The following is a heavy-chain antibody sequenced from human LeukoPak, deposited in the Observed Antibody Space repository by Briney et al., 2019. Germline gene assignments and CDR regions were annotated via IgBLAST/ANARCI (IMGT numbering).Heavy chain of an antibody. Sequence: SETLSLTCTVSGGYISSSSYYWDWIRQPSGRGPEWIVSIYYSGSTYYNPSLKSRVTIFLDTSKNQFSLKLASVTAADTAVYYCARRRYYDSTGYLDWGQGTLVTVSS. CDR2: IYYSGST. CDR1: GGYISSSSYY. J-gene: IGHJ1*01. CDR3: ARRRYYDSTGYLD. V-gene: IGHV4-39*01. D-gene: IGHD3-22*01.